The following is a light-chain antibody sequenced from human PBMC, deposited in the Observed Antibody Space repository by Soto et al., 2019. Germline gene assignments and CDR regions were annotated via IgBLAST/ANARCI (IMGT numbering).Light chain of an antibody. Sequence: DIQMTQSPSFVSASVGDRVTITCRASQGISRWLAWYQQRPGKAPELLIYCASSLQSGVPSRVSGSGSGTDFTLTISSLQPEDFATYYCQQANSFPLTVGQATRLEIK. CDR2: CAS. V-gene: IGKV1-12*01. CDR1: QGISRW. CDR3: QQANSFPLT. J-gene: IGKJ5*01.